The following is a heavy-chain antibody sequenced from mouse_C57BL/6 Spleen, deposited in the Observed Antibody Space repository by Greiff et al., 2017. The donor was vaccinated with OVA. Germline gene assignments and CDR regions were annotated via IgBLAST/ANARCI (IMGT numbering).Heavy chain of an antibody. CDR3: TVITTVVGQDY. J-gene: IGHJ2*01. CDR1: GYTFPSYW. Sequence: VQLQQPGAELVRPGSSVTLSCKASGYTFPSYWMAWVKQRPGQGLEWIGNIYPSDSETHYNQKFKDKATLTVDKSSSTAYMQLSSLTSEDSAVYYCTVITTVVGQDYWGQGTTLTVSS. CDR2: IYPSDSET. D-gene: IGHD1-1*01. V-gene: IGHV1-61*01.